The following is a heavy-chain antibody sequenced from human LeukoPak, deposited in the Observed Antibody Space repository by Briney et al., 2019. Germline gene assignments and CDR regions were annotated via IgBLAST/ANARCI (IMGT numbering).Heavy chain of an antibody. CDR3: AREGWFGEPPSHWFDP. Sequence: SQTLSLTCAIPGDSVSSKSATWNWIRQSPSRGLEWLGRTYYTSRWNVDYEVSVKSRITINPDTSRNQFSLQLNSVTPEDTAVYYCAREGWFGEPPSHWFDPWGQGSLVTVSS. J-gene: IGHJ5*02. D-gene: IGHD3-10*01. CDR1: GDSVSSKSAT. CDR2: TYYTSRWNV. V-gene: IGHV6-1*01.